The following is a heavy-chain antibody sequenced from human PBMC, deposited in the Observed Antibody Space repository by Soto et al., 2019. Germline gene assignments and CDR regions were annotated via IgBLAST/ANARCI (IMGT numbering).Heavy chain of an antibody. V-gene: IGHV3-7*01. J-gene: IGHJ5*02. CDR1: GCTFSSYW. Sequence: EAQLVDSWGALVQQGGSLRLSCGVSGCTFSSYWISWLREAPGKGLECVANIKEDGSETDYVDSVKGRCTISRDNAKTSVSLKENSLRGADTAVYYCARGRTWFAPCGQGTLVTVSS. CDR2: IKEDGSET. CDR3: ARGRTWFAP.